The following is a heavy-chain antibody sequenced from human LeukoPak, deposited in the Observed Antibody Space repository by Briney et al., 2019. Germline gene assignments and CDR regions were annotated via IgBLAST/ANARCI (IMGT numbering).Heavy chain of an antibody. J-gene: IGHJ4*02. CDR1: GGSISSNY. D-gene: IGHD6-13*01. Sequence: PSETLSLTCTVSGGSISSNYWSWIRQPPGKGLEWIGCIHYSGATNYNPSLKSRVTISADTSKNQFSLKLSSVTAADTAMYYCARDAAGFNSSWEFDYWGQGTLVTVSS. V-gene: IGHV4-59*01. CDR3: ARDAAGFNSSWEFDY. CDR2: IHYSGAT.